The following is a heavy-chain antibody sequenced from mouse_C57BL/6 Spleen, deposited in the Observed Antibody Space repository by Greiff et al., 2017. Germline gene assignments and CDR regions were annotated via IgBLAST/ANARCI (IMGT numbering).Heavy chain of an antibody. CDR3: AKEDDYVGFAY. V-gene: IGHV2-5*01. Sequence: QVQLQQSGPGLVQPSQSLSITCTASGFSLTSYGVHWVRQSPGKGLEWLGVIWRGGSTDYNAAFMSRLSITKDNSKSQVFFQMNRLHADDTAIYYCAKEDDYVGFAYWGHGPLVTFSA. CDR2: IWRGGST. CDR1: GFSLTSYG. J-gene: IGHJ3*01. D-gene: IGHD2-13*01.